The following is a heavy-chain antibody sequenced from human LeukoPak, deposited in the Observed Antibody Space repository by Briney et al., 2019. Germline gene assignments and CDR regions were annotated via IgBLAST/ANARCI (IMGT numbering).Heavy chain of an antibody. V-gene: IGHV1-18*01. CDR2: ISVYNGDT. J-gene: IGHJ4*02. Sequence: ASVTVSCKASGYIFTNYGISWVRQAPGQGLEWMGWISVYNGDTNYAQKLQGRVTMTTDTSTSTAYMEVRSLRSDDTAVYYCARWRYCSSTSCYGFDYWGQGTLVTVSS. CDR1: GYIFTNYG. CDR3: ARWRYCSSTSCYGFDY. D-gene: IGHD2-2*01.